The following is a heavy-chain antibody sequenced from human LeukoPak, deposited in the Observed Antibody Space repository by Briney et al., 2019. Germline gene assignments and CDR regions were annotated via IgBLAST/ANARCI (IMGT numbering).Heavy chain of an antibody. Sequence: PGGSLRLSCAASGFSFGDHWMSWVRQAPGKGLEWVAHIRRDGTDKRYVDSVKGRFTISRDNAKSSLFLQMNSLRAEDTAVYFCARNLATVDSSWFDPWGQGTLVTVSS. CDR1: GFSFGDHW. CDR2: IRRDGTDK. J-gene: IGHJ5*02. CDR3: ARNLATVDSSWFDP. V-gene: IGHV3-7*01. D-gene: IGHD6-13*01.